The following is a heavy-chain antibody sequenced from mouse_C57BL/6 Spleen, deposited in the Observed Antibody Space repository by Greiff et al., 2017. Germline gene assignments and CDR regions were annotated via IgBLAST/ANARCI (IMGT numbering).Heavy chain of an antibody. CDR2: INPNNGGT. V-gene: IGHV1-18*01. Sequence: EVQLQQSGPELVKPGASVKIPCKASGYTFTDYNMDWVKQSHGKSLEWIGDINPNNGGTIYNQKFKGKATLTVDKSSSTAYMELRSLTSEDTAVYYWGRGGYETPWYFDVWGTGTTVTVSS. CDR3: GRGGYETPWYFDV. CDR1: GYTFTDYN. J-gene: IGHJ1*03. D-gene: IGHD2-2*01.